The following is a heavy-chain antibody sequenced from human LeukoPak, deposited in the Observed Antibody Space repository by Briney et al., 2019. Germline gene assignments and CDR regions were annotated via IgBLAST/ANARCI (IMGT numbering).Heavy chain of an antibody. CDR1: GDSVSSNSVA. CDR2: TYYRSKWYN. Sequence: SQTLSLTCVISGDSVSSNSVAWNWIRQSPSRGLEWLGRTYYRSKWYNDYAVSVKSRITIKPDTSKNQSSLQLNSVTPEDTAVYYCSRDPSNWFDPWGPGTLVTVSS. CDR3: SRDPSNWFDP. J-gene: IGHJ5*02. V-gene: IGHV6-1*01.